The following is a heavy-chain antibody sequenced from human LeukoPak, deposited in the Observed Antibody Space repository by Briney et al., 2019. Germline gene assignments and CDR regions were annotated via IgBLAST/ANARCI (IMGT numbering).Heavy chain of an antibody. J-gene: IGHJ4*02. D-gene: IGHD1-26*01. CDR3: AQQCSGSYEPCFDY. Sequence: SETLSLTCTVSGGSISGYYWSWIRQPPGKGLEWIGYIYYSGSTNYNPSLESRVTISVDTSKNQFSLKLSSVTAADTAVYYCAQQCSGSYEPCFDYWGQGTLVTVSS. CDR2: IYYSGST. CDR1: GGSISGYY. V-gene: IGHV4-59*01.